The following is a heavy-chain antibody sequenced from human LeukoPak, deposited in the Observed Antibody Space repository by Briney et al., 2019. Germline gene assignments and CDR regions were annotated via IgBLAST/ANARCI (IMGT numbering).Heavy chain of an antibody. Sequence: GESLKISCHGSGYGFTSYWIGWVRQMPGKGLEWMGIIYPADSDTRYSPSFQGLVTISADKSISTTYLQWSSLKASDTAMYYCARLGIVVAGTSWFDPWGQGILVTVSS. CDR3: ARLGIVVAGTSWFDP. CDR2: IYPADSDT. CDR1: GYGFTSYW. V-gene: IGHV5-51*01. J-gene: IGHJ5*02. D-gene: IGHD6-19*01.